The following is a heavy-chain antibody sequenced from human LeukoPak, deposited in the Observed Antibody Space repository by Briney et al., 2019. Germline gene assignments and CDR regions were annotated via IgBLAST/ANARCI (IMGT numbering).Heavy chain of an antibody. CDR1: GFTFDDYA. CDR3: AKDRTYDYGDYGPFDY. CDR2: ISWNSGSI. Sequence: GRSLRLSCAASGFTFDDYAMPWVRQGPGKGLEWVSGISWNSGSIGYADSVKGRFTISRDSAKNSLYLQMNSLRAEDTALYYCAKDRTYDYGDYGPFDYWGQGTLVTVSS. D-gene: IGHD4-17*01. J-gene: IGHJ4*02. V-gene: IGHV3-9*01.